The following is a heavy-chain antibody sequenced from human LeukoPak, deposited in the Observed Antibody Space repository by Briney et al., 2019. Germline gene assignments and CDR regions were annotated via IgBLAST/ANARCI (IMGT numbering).Heavy chain of an antibody. J-gene: IGHJ4*02. CDR1: GGSISSYY. D-gene: IGHD3-22*01. CDR2: IYYSGST. CDR3: SAYYYDSSSYYFDY. Sequence: PSETLSLTCTVSGGSISSYYWSWVRQPPGKGLEWLGYIYYSGSTNYNPSLKSRVTISVDTSKNQFSLKLSSVTAADTAVYYCSAYYYDSSSYYFDYWGQGTLVTVSS. V-gene: IGHV4-59*01.